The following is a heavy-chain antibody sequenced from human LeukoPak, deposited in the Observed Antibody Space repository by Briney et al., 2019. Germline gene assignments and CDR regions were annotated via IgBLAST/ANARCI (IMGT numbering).Heavy chain of an antibody. J-gene: IGHJ4*02. CDR2: INAESGET. CDR3: ARGDGIGFHFFDY. Sequence: ASVKVSCKASGYTFSGHYMHWIRQAPGQGLEWMGWINAESGETKYAQKFQGRVTMTRDTSISTAYMELSRLRSDDTAVYYCARGDGIGFHFFDYWGQGTLVTVSS. CDR1: GYTFSGHY. D-gene: IGHD1-26*01. V-gene: IGHV1-2*02.